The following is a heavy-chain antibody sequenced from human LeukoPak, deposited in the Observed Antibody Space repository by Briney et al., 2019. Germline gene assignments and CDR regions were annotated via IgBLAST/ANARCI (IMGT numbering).Heavy chain of an antibody. CDR1: GGSISSSSYY. D-gene: IGHD3-16*02. CDR3: ARGSYYSYYYMDV. J-gene: IGHJ6*03. CDR2: IHYSGST. V-gene: IGHV4-39*07. Sequence: SETLSLTCTVSGGSISSSSYYWGWIRQPPGKGLEWIGSIHYSGSTNYNPSLKSRVTISVDTSKNQFSLKLSSVTAADTAVYYCARGSYYSYYYMDVWGKGTTVTISS.